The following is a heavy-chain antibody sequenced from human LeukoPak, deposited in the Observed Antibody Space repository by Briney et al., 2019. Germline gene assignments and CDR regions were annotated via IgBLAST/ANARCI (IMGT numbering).Heavy chain of an antibody. V-gene: IGHV3-48*03. CDR2: ISSSGSTI. Sequence: PGGSLRLSCAASGFTFSSYEMNWVRQAPGKGLEWVSYISSSGSTIYYADSVKGRFTISRDNAKNSLYLQMNSLRAEDTAVYYCASRNQYCGGDCFWAFDIWGRGTMVTVSS. CDR1: GFTFSSYE. CDR3: ASRNQYCGGDCFWAFDI. J-gene: IGHJ3*02. D-gene: IGHD2-21*02.